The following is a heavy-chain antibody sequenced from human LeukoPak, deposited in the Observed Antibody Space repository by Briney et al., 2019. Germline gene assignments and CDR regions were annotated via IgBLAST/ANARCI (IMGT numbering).Heavy chain of an antibody. CDR2: INPNSGGT. CDR1: GYTFTGYY. J-gene: IGHJ4*02. V-gene: IGHV1-2*02. D-gene: IGHD3-3*01. CDR3: ATSTSYDFWSGYWAFDY. Sequence: GASVKVSCKASGYTFTGYYMHWVRQAPGQGLEWMGWINPNSGGTNYAQKFQGRVTMTRDTSISTAYMELSRLRSDDTAVYYCATSTSYDFWSGYWAFDYWGQGTLVTVSS.